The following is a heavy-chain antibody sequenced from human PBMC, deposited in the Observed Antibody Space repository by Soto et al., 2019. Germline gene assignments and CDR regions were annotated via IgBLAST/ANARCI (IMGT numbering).Heavy chain of an antibody. Sequence: QLQLQESGPGLVKPSETLSLPCTVSGDSISTRSNYWAWIRQPPGKGLEWIGSIYYTGGTYYNPPLKSRVTLFLDTSKTQFSLNLNSVTAADTAVYYCAREGPPLRAHNPPEYFQHWVQGTPVTVSS. CDR1: GDSISTRSNY. V-gene: IGHV4-39*02. J-gene: IGHJ1*01. CDR2: IYYTGGT. CDR3: AREGPPLRAHNPPEYFQH.